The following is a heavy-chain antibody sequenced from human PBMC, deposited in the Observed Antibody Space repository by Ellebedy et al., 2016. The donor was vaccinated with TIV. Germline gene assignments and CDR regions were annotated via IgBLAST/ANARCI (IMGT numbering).Heavy chain of an antibody. CDR2: IYPGDSDT. J-gene: IGHJ6*03. CDR3: ARLPRWRPRHMDV. D-gene: IGHD2-21*02. V-gene: IGHV5-51*01. Sequence: GESLKISXKGSGYSFTSYWIGWVRQMPGKGLEWMGIIYPGDSDTRYSPSFQGQVTISADKSISTAYLQWSSLKASDTAMYYCARLPRWRPRHMDVWGKGTTVTVSS. CDR1: GYSFTSYW.